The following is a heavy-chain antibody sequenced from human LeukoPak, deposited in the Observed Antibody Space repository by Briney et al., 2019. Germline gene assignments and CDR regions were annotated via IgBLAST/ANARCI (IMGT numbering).Heavy chain of an antibody. CDR2: IKQDGSEK. CDR1: GFTFSSYW. Sequence: GGSLRLSCAASGFTFSSYWMSWVRQAPGKGLEWVANIKQDGSEKNYVDSVKGRLTISRDNAKNSLYLQMNSLRPDDTAVYYCAREGGSGSYGYDYWGQGTLVTVSS. CDR3: AREGGSGSYGYDY. J-gene: IGHJ4*02. V-gene: IGHV3-7*01. D-gene: IGHD3-10*01.